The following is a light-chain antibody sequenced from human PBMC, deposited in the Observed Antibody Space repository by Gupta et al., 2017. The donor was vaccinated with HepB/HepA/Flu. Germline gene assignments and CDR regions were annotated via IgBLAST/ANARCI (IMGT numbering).Light chain of an antibody. Sequence: EIVLTQSPGTLSLSPGERATLSCRASQSVMGSYLAWYQQRPGQTPRLLFFDASSRATGIPDRFSGSGSGRDFTLTISRLEPEDFAVYYCQQDDGSPLTFGGGTKVEIK. J-gene: IGKJ4*01. V-gene: IGKV3-20*01. CDR2: DAS. CDR3: QQDDGSPLT. CDR1: QSVMGSY.